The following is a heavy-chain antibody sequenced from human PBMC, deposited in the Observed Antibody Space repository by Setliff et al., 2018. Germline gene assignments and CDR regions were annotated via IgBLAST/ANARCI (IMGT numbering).Heavy chain of an antibody. CDR2: INTNTGNP. Sequence: GASVKVSCKASGYTFSSYAMNWVRQAPGQGLEWMGWINTNTGNPTYAQGFTGRFVFSLDTSVNTTYLQSSSLKAEDTAVYYSARGEYTSLPSGAYYRMEVWGKGTTVTVSS. D-gene: IGHD6-6*01. CDR3: ARGEYTSLPSGAYYRMEV. CDR1: GYTFSSYA. J-gene: IGHJ6*04. V-gene: IGHV7-4-1*02.